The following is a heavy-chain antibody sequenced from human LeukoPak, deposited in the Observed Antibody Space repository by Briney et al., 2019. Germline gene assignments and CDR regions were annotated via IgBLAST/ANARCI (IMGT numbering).Heavy chain of an antibody. J-gene: IGHJ4*02. Sequence: GGSLRLSCAASGFTSRGFSRNWVRQPPGKGLEWVSSISSSSSYIYYADSVKGRFTISRDNAKNSLYLQMNSLRAEDTAVYYCARDTAAAGTQDYWGQGTLVTVSS. CDR1: GFTSRGFS. CDR3: ARDTAAAGTQDY. V-gene: IGHV3-21*01. D-gene: IGHD6-13*01. CDR2: ISSSSSYI.